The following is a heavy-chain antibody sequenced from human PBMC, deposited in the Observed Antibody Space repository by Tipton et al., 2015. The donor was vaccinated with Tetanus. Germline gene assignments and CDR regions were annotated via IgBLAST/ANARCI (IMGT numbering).Heavy chain of an antibody. CDR2: INHSGST. Sequence: TLSLTCAVYGGSFSGYYWSWIRQPPGKGLEWIGEINHSGSTNYNPSPKSRVTISVDKSKNQFSLKLSSVTAADTAVYYCARLTHDYGAEPDYWGQGTLVTVSS. J-gene: IGHJ4*02. V-gene: IGHV4-34*01. D-gene: IGHD4-17*01. CDR3: ARLTHDYGAEPDY. CDR1: GGSFSGYY.